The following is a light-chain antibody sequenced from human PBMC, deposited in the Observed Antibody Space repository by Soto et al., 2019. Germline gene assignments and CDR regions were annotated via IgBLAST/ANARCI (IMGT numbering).Light chain of an antibody. V-gene: IGKV3-15*01. CDR1: QSVSSN. CDR3: QQYNNWPLT. CDR2: GAS. J-gene: IGKJ3*01. Sequence: EIVMTQSPATLSVSPGERATLSCRASQSVSSNLAWYQQKPGQAPRLLIYGASTRATGIPARFSGSGSGTEFTLTISSLQSEDFAVYYCQQYNNWPLTFGSGTIVDIK.